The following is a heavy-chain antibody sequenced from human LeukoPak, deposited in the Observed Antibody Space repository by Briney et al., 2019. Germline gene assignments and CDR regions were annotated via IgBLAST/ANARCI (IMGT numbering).Heavy chain of an antibody. Sequence: PSETLSLTCTVFGDSINNYYWSWIRQTAGKGLDWICRIYASGSTNSSPSLNTRVTMSLDMSKNQIFLKMTSLTAADTAVYYCARVRPALQQSDYWGQRIVVTVSS. CDR3: ARVRPALQQSDY. V-gene: IGHV4-4*07. J-gene: IGHJ4*02. D-gene: IGHD2-2*01. CDR2: IYASGST. CDR1: GDSINNYY.